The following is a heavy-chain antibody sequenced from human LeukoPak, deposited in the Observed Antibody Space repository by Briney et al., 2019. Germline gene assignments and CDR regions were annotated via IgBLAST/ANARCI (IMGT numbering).Heavy chain of an antibody. CDR1: GFTVSSNY. CDR2: ISGSGGST. J-gene: IGHJ4*02. D-gene: IGHD6-19*01. CDR3: AKVSYSSYY. Sequence: GGSLRLSCAASGFTVSSNYMSWVRQAPGKGLEWVSAISGSGGSTYYADSVKGRFTISRDNSKNTLYLQMNSLRAEDTAVYYCAKVSYSSYYWGQGTLVTVSS. V-gene: IGHV3-23*01.